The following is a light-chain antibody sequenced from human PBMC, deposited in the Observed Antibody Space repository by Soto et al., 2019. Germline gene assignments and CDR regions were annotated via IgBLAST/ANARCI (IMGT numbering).Light chain of an antibody. J-gene: IGKJ3*01. V-gene: IGKV3-20*01. Sequence: ELVLTQSPGTLSLSPGERATLSCRASQSIASSYLAWYQQRRGQAPRLLVSGTSSRATGIPDRFSGSGSGTDFTLTITRLEPEDFAVYYCQHYGTSPFTFGPVTKVHIK. CDR2: GTS. CDR3: QHYGTSPFT. CDR1: QSIASSY.